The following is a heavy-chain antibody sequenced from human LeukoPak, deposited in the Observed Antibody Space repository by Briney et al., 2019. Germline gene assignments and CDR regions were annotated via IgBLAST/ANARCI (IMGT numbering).Heavy chain of an antibody. Sequence: ASVKVSCKASGYSFTKYGISWVRQAPGQGLEWMGWITSYNGNTNYAQKFQGRLTMTIDTSTTTAYMELRSLRSDDTAVYYCARVGTGETAFDYWGQGTLVTVSS. D-gene: IGHD1-1*01. CDR2: ITSYNGNT. V-gene: IGHV1-18*01. J-gene: IGHJ4*02. CDR3: ARVGTGETAFDY. CDR1: GYSFTKYG.